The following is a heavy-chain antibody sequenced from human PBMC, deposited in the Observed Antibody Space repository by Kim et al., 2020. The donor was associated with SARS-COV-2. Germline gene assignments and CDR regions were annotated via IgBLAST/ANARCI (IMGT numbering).Heavy chain of an antibody. D-gene: IGHD2-21*01. J-gene: IGHJ4*02. Sequence: GESLKISCEASGYIFNNYWIGWVRQKPGKGLEWMGVIYPSDSDTRYSPSFQGQVIMSVDKSNSVAYLQWNNLKSSDTAIYYCARQGAYTFDFWGQGTVVTVSS. CDR3: ARQGAYTFDF. CDR1: GYIFNNYW. CDR2: IYPSDSDT. V-gene: IGHV5-51*01.